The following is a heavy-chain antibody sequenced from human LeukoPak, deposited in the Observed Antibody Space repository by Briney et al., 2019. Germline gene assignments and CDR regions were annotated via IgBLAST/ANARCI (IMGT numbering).Heavy chain of an antibody. D-gene: IGHD1-1*01. CDR3: AKATHNWNPFDP. CDR2: ITNSGENT. V-gene: IGHV3-23*01. CDR1: GFSFPYG. J-gene: IGHJ5*02. Sequence: GGSLRLSCEASGFSFPYGMSWVRQAPGKGLEWVSGITNSGENTYYADSVKGRFTISRDNSKNTLFLEMNSLRAEDTAVYYCAKATHNWNPFDPWGQGTLVTVSS.